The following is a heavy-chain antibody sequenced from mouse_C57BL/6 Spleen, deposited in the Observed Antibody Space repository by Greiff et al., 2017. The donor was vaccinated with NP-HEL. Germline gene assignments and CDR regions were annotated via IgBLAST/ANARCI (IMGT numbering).Heavy chain of an antibody. CDR2: IYPGSGNP. CDR3: AREEGYYYGSSYVPFAY. D-gene: IGHD1-1*01. J-gene: IGHJ3*01. V-gene: IGHV1-84*01. CDR1: GYTFTDYY. Sequence: VQLQQSGPELVKPGASVKISCKASGYTFTDYYINWVKQRPGQGLEWIGWIYPGSGNPKYNEKFKGKATLTVDTSSSTAYMQLSSLTSEDSAVYFCAREEGYYYGSSYVPFAYWGQGTLVTVSA.